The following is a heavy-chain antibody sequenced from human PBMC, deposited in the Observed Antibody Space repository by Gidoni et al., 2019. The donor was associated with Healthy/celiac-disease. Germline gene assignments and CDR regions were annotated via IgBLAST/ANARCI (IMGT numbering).Heavy chain of an antibody. CDR1: GGSFSGYY. CDR3: AREGAGSSSNRFDP. Sequence: QVQLQQWGAGLLTPSETLSLTGAVYGGSFSGYYWSWIRQPPGKGLEWIGEINHSGSTNYNPSLKSRVTISVDTSKNQFSLKLSSVTAADTAVYYCAREGAGSSSNRFDPWGQGTLVTVSS. D-gene: IGHD6-6*01. J-gene: IGHJ5*02. V-gene: IGHV4-34*01. CDR2: INHSGST.